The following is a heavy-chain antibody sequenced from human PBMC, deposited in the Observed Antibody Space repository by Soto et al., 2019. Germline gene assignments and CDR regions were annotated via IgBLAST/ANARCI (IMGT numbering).Heavy chain of an antibody. CDR1: GFSLTTNKMS. CDR2: IDWDDEK. V-gene: IGHV2-70*11. J-gene: IGHJ4*02. D-gene: IGHD3-3*01. Sequence: SGPTLVNPTPTLTLTCTFSGFSLTTNKMSVSWIRQPPGKAQEWLARIDWDDEKYCNKSLKARLTISKDTSKNQVLLTKTDKNPLDTATYYCARMIFGRNVYYFDYWGRGTLVTVSS. CDR3: ARMIFGRNVYYFDY.